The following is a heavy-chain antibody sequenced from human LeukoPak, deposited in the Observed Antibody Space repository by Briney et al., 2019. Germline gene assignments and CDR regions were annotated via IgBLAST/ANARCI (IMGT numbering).Heavy chain of an antibody. CDR1: GFTFNDNY. Sequence: GGSLRLSCAASGFTFNDNYMSWVRQAPGKWLECISYITSSGSTKDYAKSVKGRFTISRDNAKNSLFLQMNSLRAEDTGIYYCARARGSDYYYYYMDVWGKGTTVTVS. CDR2: ITSSGSTK. CDR3: ARARGSDYYYYYMDV. J-gene: IGHJ6*03. V-gene: IGHV3-11*04.